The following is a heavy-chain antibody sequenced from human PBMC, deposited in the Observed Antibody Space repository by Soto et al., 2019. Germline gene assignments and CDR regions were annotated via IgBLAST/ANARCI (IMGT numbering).Heavy chain of an antibody. J-gene: IGHJ4*02. CDR3: AGGGGGYYDSSGYYY. CDR1: GGTFSSYA. CDR2: IIPIFGTA. V-gene: IGHV1-69*01. Sequence: QVQLVQSGAEVKKPGSSVKVSCKASGGTFSSYAISWVRQAPGQGLEWMGGIIPIFGTANYAQKFQGRVRITADESTSTAYMGLGSLRSEDTAVYYCAGGGGGYYDSSGYYYWGQGTLVTVSS. D-gene: IGHD3-22*01.